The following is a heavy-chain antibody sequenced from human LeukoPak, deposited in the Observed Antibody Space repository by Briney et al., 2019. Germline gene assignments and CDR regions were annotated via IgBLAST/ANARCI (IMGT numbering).Heavy chain of an antibody. J-gene: IGHJ6*02. D-gene: IGHD5-12*01. CDR3: ASTDIAPYYYYYGMDV. V-gene: IGHV3-23*01. CDR2: ISGSGGST. CDR1: GFTFSSYA. Sequence: PGGSLRLSCAASGFTFSSYAMSWVRQAPGKGLEWVSAISGSGGSTYYADSVKGRFTISRDNSKNTLYLQMNSLRAEDTAVYYYASTDIAPYYYYYGMDVWGQGTTVTVSS.